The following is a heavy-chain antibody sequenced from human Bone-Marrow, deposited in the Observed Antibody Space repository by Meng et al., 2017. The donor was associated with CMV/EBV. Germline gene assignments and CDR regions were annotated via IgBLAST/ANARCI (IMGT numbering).Heavy chain of an antibody. J-gene: IGHJ3*02. CDR2: ISSSSSYI. Sequence: GESLKISCAASGFTFSSYSMNWVRQAPGKGLEWVSSISSSSSYIYYADSVKGRFTISRDNAKNSLYLQMNSLRAEDTAVYYCARDFTRCGGDCWMDAFDSWGQGTMVTVSS. D-gene: IGHD2-21*01. V-gene: IGHV3-21*01. CDR1: GFTFSSYS. CDR3: ARDFTRCGGDCWMDAFDS.